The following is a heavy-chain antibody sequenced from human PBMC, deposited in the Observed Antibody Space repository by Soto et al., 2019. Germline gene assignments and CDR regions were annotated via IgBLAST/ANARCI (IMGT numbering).Heavy chain of an antibody. CDR2: ILYDGSNK. D-gene: IGHD1-1*01. Sequence: GGALRLSCAASGFTFSNYGMHWVRQTPGKGLEWVALILYDGSNKYYADSVKGRFTISRDNSKNTLYLQVSSLRAEDTAVYYCAKSRDAYNFYFYYGMDVWGQGTSVTVSS. V-gene: IGHV3-30*18. J-gene: IGHJ6*02. CDR1: GFTFSNYG. CDR3: AKSRDAYNFYFYYGMDV.